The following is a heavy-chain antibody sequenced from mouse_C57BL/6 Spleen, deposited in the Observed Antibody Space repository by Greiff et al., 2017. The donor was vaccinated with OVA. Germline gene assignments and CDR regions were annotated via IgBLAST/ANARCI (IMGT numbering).Heavy chain of an antibody. Sequence: VQLQQSGAELVRPGASVKLSCKASGYTFTDYYINWVKQRPGQGLEWIARIYPGSGNTYYNEKFKGKATLTAEKSSSTAYMQLSSLASEDAAVYFCARNDGYYAMGYWGQGTSVTVSS. CDR1: GYTFTDYY. J-gene: IGHJ4*01. CDR2: IYPGSGNT. CDR3: ARNDGYYAMGY. V-gene: IGHV1-76*01. D-gene: IGHD2-3*01.